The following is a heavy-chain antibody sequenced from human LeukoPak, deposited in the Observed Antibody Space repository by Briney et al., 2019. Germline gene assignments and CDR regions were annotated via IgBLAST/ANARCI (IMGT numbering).Heavy chain of an antibody. Sequence: GGPLTLSCAASGLTFSSYSMNWVRQPPGKGLEGVSYNSSSGSTIFYAASVKGRFTISRDNAKNSLYLQMNSLRDEDTAVYYCASDQRGGDYWGQGDLVTVSS. V-gene: IGHV3-48*02. D-gene: IGHD2-15*01. CDR1: GLTFSSYS. J-gene: IGHJ4*02. CDR2: NSSSGSTI. CDR3: ASDQRGGDY.